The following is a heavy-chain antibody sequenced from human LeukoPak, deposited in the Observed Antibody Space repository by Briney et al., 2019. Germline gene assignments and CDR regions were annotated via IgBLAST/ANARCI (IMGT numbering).Heavy chain of an antibody. CDR1: GGSITSSSYY. CDR2: IYYSGST. J-gene: IGHJ4*02. Sequence: SGTLCLTCTVSGGSITSSSYYWGWIRQPPGKGLEWLGCIYYSGSTYYKQSLKSRVTISVDTSNNQYSLKLSSVTAADTAVDYCVKSPPITFGAVSVVAYYFDYWGQGTLVTVSS. D-gene: IGHD3-16*02. V-gene: IGHV4-39*01. CDR3: VKSPPITFGAVSVVAYYFDY.